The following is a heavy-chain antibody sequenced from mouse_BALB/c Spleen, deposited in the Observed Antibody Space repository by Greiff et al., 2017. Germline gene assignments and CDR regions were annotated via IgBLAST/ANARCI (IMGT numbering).Heavy chain of an antibody. CDR3: ARGYYGSGAPWFAY. Sequence: DVKLQESGPGLVKPSQSLSLTCSVTGYSITRGYYWNWIRQFPGNKLEWMGYISYDGSNNYNPSLKNRIAITRDTSKNQFFLKLNSVTTEDTATYYCARGYYGSGAPWFAYWGQGTLVTVSA. J-gene: IGHJ3*01. V-gene: IGHV3-6*02. CDR2: ISYDGSN. D-gene: IGHD1-1*01. CDR1: GYSITRGYY.